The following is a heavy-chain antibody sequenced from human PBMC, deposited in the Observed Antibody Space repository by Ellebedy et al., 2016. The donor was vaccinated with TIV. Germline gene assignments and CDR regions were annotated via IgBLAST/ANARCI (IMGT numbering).Heavy chain of an antibody. Sequence: AASVKVSCKASGYTFTRYAMHWVRQAPGQRLEWMGWINAGNGNTKYSQKFQGRVTITRDTSANTAYMELSSLRSEDTAVYYCARGRGDGYNLNLYYWGQGALVSVSS. CDR1: GYTFTRYA. D-gene: IGHD5-24*01. V-gene: IGHV1-3*01. CDR2: INAGNGNT. J-gene: IGHJ4*02. CDR3: ARGRGDGYNLNLYY.